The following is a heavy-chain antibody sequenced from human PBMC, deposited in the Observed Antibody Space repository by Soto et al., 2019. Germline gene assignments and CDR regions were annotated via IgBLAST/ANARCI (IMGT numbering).Heavy chain of an antibody. CDR1: GGSISSYY. CDR3: TRGMDRAKTGY. Sequence: SETLSLTCTVSGGSISSYYWSWIRQPPGKGLEWIGYIYYSGSTNYSSSLKSRVTISVDTSNNQFSLKLSSVTAADTAVYYCTRGMDRAKTGYWGRGTLVTVSS. J-gene: IGHJ4*02. V-gene: IGHV4-59*12. CDR2: IYYSGST. D-gene: IGHD5-18*01.